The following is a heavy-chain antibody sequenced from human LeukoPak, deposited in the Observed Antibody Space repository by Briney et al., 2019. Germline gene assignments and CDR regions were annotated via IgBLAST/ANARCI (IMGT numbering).Heavy chain of an antibody. Sequence: PGGSLRLSCAASGFTFSDYYMSWIRQAPGKGLEWVSYISSSGSTIYYAASVKGRFTISRDNAKNSLYLQMNSLRAEDTAVYYCARGDIVVVVAATVFDYWGQGTLVTVSS. CDR1: GFTFSDYY. CDR3: ARGDIVVVVAATVFDY. V-gene: IGHV3-11*01. D-gene: IGHD2-15*01. CDR2: ISSSGSTI. J-gene: IGHJ4*02.